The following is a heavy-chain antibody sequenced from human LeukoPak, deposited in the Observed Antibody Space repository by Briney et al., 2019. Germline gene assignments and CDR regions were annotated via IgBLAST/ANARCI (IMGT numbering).Heavy chain of an antibody. CDR1: GFIFTDYN. Sequence: GGSLRLSCTASGFIFTDYNMNWIRQTPGKGLEWVASVSSGSTYIHYAESVKGRFTISRDNAKNSLFLQMTSLRADDTGVYYCTRDRGLDCWGQGTRVTVAS. D-gene: IGHD3-10*01. J-gene: IGHJ4*02. CDR3: TRDRGLDC. V-gene: IGHV3-21*01. CDR2: VSSGSTYI.